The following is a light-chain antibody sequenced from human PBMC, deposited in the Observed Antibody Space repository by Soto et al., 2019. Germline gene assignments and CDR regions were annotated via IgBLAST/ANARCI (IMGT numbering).Light chain of an antibody. CDR2: DVS. Sequence: QSALTKPRSVSGSPGQSVTISCTGTNSDVGVYNFVSWYQQYPGKVPKLMIYDVSKRSSGVPDRFSGSKSGNTASLTISGLQAEDEADYYCCSYADTFFIFGTGTKLTVL. CDR3: CSYADTFFI. J-gene: IGLJ1*01. V-gene: IGLV2-11*01. CDR1: NSDVGVYNF.